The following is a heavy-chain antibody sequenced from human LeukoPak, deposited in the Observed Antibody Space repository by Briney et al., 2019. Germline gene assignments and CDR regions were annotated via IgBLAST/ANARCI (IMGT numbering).Heavy chain of an antibody. CDR3: AKDLRGSYRGGYSGS. CDR1: GFTFSSSA. J-gene: IGHJ5*02. V-gene: IGHV3-23*01. CDR2: ISGSGGST. D-gene: IGHD1-26*01. Sequence: GGSLRLSCAASGFTFSSSAMSWVRQAPGKGLEWVSSISGSGGSTYYADSVKGRFTISRDNSKNTLYLQMNSLRAEDTAVYYCAKDLRGSYRGGYSGSWGQGTLVTVSS.